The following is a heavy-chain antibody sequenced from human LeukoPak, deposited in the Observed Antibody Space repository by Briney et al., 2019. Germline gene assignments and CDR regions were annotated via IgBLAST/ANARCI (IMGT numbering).Heavy chain of an antibody. D-gene: IGHD2-15*01. CDR2: ISGSGGST. J-gene: IGHJ5*02. CDR1: GFTFSSYA. V-gene: IGHV3-23*01. Sequence: GGSLRLSCAASGFTFSSYAMSWVRQAPGKGLEWVSAISGSGGSTYYADSVKGRFTISRDNSKNTLYLQMNSLRAEDTAVYYCAREIVVVVAAPGRWFDPWGQGTLVTVSS. CDR3: AREIVVVVAAPGRWFDP.